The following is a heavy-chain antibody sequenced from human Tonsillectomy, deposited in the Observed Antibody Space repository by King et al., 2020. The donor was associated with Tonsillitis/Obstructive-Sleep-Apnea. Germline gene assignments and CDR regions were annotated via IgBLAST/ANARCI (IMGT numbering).Heavy chain of an antibody. J-gene: IGHJ4*02. CDR1: GFTFDDVG. CDR3: ARDTLGATVTTYFDY. Sequence: VQLVESGGGVVRPGGSLRLSCAASGFTFDDVGMSWVRQAPGKGLEWVSGINWNGGRTGDADSVKGRFTISRDNAKNSLYLQMNSLRAEDTALYYCARDTLGATVTTYFDYWGQGTLVTVSS. D-gene: IGHD4-17*01. CDR2: INWNGGRT. V-gene: IGHV3-20*04.